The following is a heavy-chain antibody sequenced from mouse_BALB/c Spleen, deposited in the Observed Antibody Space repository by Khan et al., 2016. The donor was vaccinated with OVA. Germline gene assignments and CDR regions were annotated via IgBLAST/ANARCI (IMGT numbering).Heavy chain of an antibody. CDR1: GYSFTTYY. V-gene: IGHV1S135*01. Sequence: VQLQQSGPELMKPGASVKISCKASGYSFTTYYIHWVKQSHGKSLEWIGYIDPFNDDTNYNQKFKGKATLTVDKSSSTAYMHLSSLTSADSAVYYCARHDSISWFAYWGQGTLVTVSA. D-gene: IGHD1-1*01. CDR2: IDPFNDDT. CDR3: ARHDSISWFAY. J-gene: IGHJ3*01.